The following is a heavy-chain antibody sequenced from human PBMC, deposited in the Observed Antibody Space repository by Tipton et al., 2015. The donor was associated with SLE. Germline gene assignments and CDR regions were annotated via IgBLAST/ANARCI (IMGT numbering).Heavy chain of an antibody. CDR2: INHSGST. CDR3: ASRGLDYYGSSY. J-gene: IGHJ4*02. D-gene: IGHD3-10*01. V-gene: IGHV4-34*01. CDR1: GGSFSGYY. Sequence: TLSLTCAVYGGSFSGYYWSWIRQPPGKGLEWIGEINHSGSTNYNPSLKSRVTISVDKSKNQFSLKLSSVTAADTAVYYCASRGLDYYGSSYWGQGTLVTVSS.